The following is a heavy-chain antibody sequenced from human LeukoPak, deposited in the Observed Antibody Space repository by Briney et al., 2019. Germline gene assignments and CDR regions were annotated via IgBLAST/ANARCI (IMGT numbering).Heavy chain of an antibody. CDR1: GGSISSGSYY. J-gene: IGHJ5*02. Sequence: PSETLSLACTVSGGSISSGSYYWSWIRQPAGKGLEWIGRIYTSGSTNYNPSLKSRVTISVDTSKNQFSLKLSSVTAADTAVYYCARERYWFDPCGQATLVTVSS. V-gene: IGHV4-61*02. CDR3: ARERYWFDP. CDR2: IYTSGST.